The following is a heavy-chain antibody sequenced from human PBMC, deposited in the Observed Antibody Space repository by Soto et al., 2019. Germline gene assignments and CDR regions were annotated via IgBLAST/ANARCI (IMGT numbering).Heavy chain of an antibody. J-gene: IGHJ4*02. D-gene: IGHD3-22*01. CDR2: IYHSGST. CDR3: ARDKSDSSGYYYFDY. Sequence: SETLSLTCAVSGGSISSSNWWSWVRQPPGKGLEWIGEIYHSGSTNYNPSLKSRVTISVDKSKNQFSLKLSSVTAADTAVYYCARDKSDSSGYYYFDYWGQGTLVTVSS. V-gene: IGHV4-4*02. CDR1: GGSISSSNW.